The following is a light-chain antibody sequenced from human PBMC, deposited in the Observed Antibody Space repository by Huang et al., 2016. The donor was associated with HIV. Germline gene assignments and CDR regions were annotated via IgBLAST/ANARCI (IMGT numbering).Light chain of an antibody. CDR3: QQYNNWPPRVT. J-gene: IGKJ1*01. CDR1: QSVKTN. Sequence: EIVMTQSPATLSVSPGERATLSCRASQSVKTNLAWYQQKPGQAPRLLIYGASTRATGIPARFSGSGSGTEFTLTISSLQSEDFAIYYCQQYNNWPPRVTFGQGTKVEIK. V-gene: IGKV3-15*01. CDR2: GAS.